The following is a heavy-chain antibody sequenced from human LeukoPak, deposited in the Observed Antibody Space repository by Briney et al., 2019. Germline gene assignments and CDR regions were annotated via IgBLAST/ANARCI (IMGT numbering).Heavy chain of an antibody. J-gene: IGHJ3*02. V-gene: IGHV3-30*02. CDR2: IFSDARDK. CDR3: AKDEPGFVRDAFDI. Sequence: GGSLRLSCAASGFTFNTYGMHWVRQAPGKGLEWAAFIFSDARDKYYADSVKGRFTISRDNSKNTLYLQMNSLRAEDTAVYYCAKDEPGFVRDAFDIWGQGTMVTVSS. CDR1: GFTFNTYG. D-gene: IGHD2-15*01.